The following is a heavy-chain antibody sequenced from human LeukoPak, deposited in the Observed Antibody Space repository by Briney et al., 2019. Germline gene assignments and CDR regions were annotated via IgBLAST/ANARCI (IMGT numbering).Heavy chain of an antibody. CDR2: INHSGST. CDR3: ARDSSSWVKWFDP. J-gene: IGHJ5*02. D-gene: IGHD6-13*01. CDR1: GGSFSGYY. Sequence: PSETLSLTCAVYGGSFSGYYWSWIRQPPGKGLEWIGEINHSGSTNYNPSLKSRVTISVDTSKNQFSLKLSSVTAADTAVYYCARDSSSWVKWFDPWGQGALVTVS. V-gene: IGHV4-34*01.